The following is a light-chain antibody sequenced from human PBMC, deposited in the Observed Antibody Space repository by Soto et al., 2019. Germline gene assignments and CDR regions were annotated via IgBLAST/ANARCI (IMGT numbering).Light chain of an antibody. CDR1: SSDVGSYNL. V-gene: IGLV2-23*02. CDR2: EVN. J-gene: IGLJ1*01. Sequence: QCALTQPASVSGSPGQSITISCTGTSSDVGSYNLVSWYQQHPGKAPKLMIYEVNKRPSGVSNRFSGSKSGNTASLTISGLQAEDEADYYCCSYARSSTLNVFGSGTKVTVL. CDR3: CSYARSSTLNV.